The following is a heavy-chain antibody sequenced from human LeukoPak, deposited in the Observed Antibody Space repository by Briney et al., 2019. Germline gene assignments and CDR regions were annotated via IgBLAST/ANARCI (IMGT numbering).Heavy chain of an antibody. CDR3: ARVGSSSLDAFDI. CDR1: GDITHY. V-gene: IGHV4-39*07. CDR2: IYFSGSA. Sequence: PSETLSLTCTVSGDITHYWGWIRQPPGKGLECIGSIYFSGSAYYNPSLRSRVTISLDTSKKQLSLKLNSVTAADTAVYYCARVGSSSLDAFDIWGQGTMVTVSS. J-gene: IGHJ3*02. D-gene: IGHD6-13*01.